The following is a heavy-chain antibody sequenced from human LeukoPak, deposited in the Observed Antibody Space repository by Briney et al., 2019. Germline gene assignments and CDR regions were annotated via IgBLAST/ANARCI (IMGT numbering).Heavy chain of an antibody. V-gene: IGHV1-2*02. CDR3: ARAPPHPDNWFDP. Sequence: ASVKVSCKASGYTFSSYYIHWVRQAPGQGLEWMGWINPNSGSTNYAQKFQGRVTMTRDTSISTAYMELSRLRSDDTAVYYCARAPPHPDNWFDPWGQGTLVTVSS. J-gene: IGHJ5*02. CDR1: GYTFSSYY. CDR2: INPNSGST.